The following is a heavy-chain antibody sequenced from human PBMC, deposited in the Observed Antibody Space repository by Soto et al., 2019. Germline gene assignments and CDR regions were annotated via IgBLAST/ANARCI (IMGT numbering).Heavy chain of an antibody. CDR3: GRDFRDSLHYDSSGYSY. D-gene: IGHD3-22*01. J-gene: IGHJ4*02. Sequence: ASVKVSCKASGYTFTSYTMHWVRQAPGQRLEWMGWINAGNGNTKYSQKNQGRVTISRDTSARTAYMELSSLRSEDTAVYYCGRDFRDSLHYDSSGYSYWGQGTLVTVSS. CDR2: INAGNGNT. V-gene: IGHV1-3*01. CDR1: GYTFTSYT.